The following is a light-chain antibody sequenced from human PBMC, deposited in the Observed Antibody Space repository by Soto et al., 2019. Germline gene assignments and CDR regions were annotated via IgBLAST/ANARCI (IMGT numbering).Light chain of an antibody. V-gene: IGKV3-20*01. Sequence: EIVLTQSPGTLSLSPGERATLSCRASQSVSSSYLAWYQQKPGQAPRLLTYGASSRATGIPDRFSGSGSGTDFTLTISRLEPEDFAVYYCQRYGSSLYTFGQGTKLEIK. CDR3: QRYGSSLYT. CDR1: QSVSSSY. CDR2: GAS. J-gene: IGKJ2*01.